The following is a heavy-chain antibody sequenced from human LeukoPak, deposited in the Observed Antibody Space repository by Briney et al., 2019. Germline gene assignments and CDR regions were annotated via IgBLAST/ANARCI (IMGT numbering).Heavy chain of an antibody. CDR2: INPNSGGT. D-gene: IGHD6-19*01. CDR3: ARDALISRIAVAGTGRWFDP. CDR1: GYTFTGYY. J-gene: IGHJ5*02. V-gene: IGHV1-2*02. Sequence: ASVKVSCKASGYTFTGYYMHWVRQAPGQGLEWMGWINPNSGGTKYAQKFQGRVTMTRDTSISTANVELSRLRSDDTAVYYCARDALISRIAVAGTGRWFDPWGQGTLVTVSS.